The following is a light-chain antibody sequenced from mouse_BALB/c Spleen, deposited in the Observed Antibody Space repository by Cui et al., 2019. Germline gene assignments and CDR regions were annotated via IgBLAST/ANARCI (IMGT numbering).Light chain of an antibody. CDR2: RTS. V-gene: IGKV4-58*01. J-gene: IGKJ4*01. Sequence: ENVLTQSPAIMAASRGQKVTMTCSASSSVSSSYLHWYQQKSGASPKPLIHRTSNLASGVPARFSGSGSGTSYSLTISSVEAEDDATYYCQQWSGYPFTFGSGTKLEIK. CDR1: SSVSSSY. CDR3: QQWSGYPFT.